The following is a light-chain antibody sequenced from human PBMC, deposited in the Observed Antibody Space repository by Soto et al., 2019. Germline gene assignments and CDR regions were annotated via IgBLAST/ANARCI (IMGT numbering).Light chain of an antibody. CDR3: QQRSSWPLT. V-gene: IGKV3-11*01. CDR2: DAS. Sequence: IVLTQSPDTLSLSPWERATLSCRASQSVRAYLAWYQQKPGQAPRLLIYDASNRATGIPARFSGSGSGTDFTLTISSLEPEDFAVYYCQQRSSWPLTFGGGTKVDIK. CDR1: QSVRAY. J-gene: IGKJ4*01.